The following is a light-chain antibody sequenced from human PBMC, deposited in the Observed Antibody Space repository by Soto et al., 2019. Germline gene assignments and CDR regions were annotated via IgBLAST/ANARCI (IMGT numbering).Light chain of an antibody. J-gene: IGLJ1*01. CDR2: SNN. V-gene: IGLV1-44*01. CDR3: AAWDDSLYGRV. Sequence: QSVLTQPPSASGTPGGRVTISCSGSRSNIGSNPVNWYQQLPGTAPKLLIDSNNQRPSGVPDRFSGSRSGTSASLAISGLQSEDEADYYWAAWDDSLYGRVFGTGTKVTVL. CDR1: RSNIGSNP.